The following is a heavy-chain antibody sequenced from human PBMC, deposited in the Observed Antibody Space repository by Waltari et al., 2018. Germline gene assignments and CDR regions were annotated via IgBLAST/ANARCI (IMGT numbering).Heavy chain of an antibody. CDR1: GFTFTSSA. CDR3: AADRHNWNYEGFWFDP. Sequence: QMQLVQSGPEVKKPGTSVKVSCKASGFTFTSSAVQWVRQARGQRLEWIGWIVVGSGNTNYAQKFQERVTITRDMSTSTAYMELSSLRSEDTAVYYCAADRHNWNYEGFWFDPWGQGTLVTVSS. V-gene: IGHV1-58*01. J-gene: IGHJ5*02. CDR2: IVVGSGNT. D-gene: IGHD1-7*01.